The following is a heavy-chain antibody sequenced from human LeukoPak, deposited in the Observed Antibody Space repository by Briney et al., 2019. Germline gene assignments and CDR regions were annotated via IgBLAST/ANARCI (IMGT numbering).Heavy chain of an antibody. V-gene: IGHV1-46*01. J-gene: IGHJ6*03. D-gene: IGHD4-11*01. CDR2: INPSGGST. CDR1: GYTFTNYY. Sequence: ASVKVSCKASGYTFTNYYVHWVRQAPGQGLEWMGVINPSGGSTNYAQKFQGRVTMTRNTSISTAYMELSSLRSEDTAVYYCARVGYSNYVRYYYYYMDVWGKGTTVTVSS. CDR3: ARVGYSNYVRYYYYYMDV.